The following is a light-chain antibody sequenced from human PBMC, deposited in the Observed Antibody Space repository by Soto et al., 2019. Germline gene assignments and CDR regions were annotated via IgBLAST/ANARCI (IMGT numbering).Light chain of an antibody. J-gene: IGLJ2*01. CDR2: EVS. CDR1: SSDVGHYDY. CDR3: SSYTSSSTVVV. Sequence: QSALTQPASVSGSPGQSITISCTGTSSDVGHYDYVSWYQQHPGKAPKLMIYEVSNRPSGVSNRFSGSKSGNTASLTISGLQAEDEADYYCSSYTSSSTVVVFGGGTKLTVL. V-gene: IGLV2-14*01.